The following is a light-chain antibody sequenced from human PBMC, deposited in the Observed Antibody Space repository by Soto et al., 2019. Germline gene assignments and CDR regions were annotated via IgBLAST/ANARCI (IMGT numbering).Light chain of an antibody. Sequence: EIVLTQSPATLSLSPGERATLSCRASQSVSSYLAWYQQKPGQAPRLLIYDAPNRSTGIPTRISGSGSGTDFTLHISSLETEDFAVYYCQQRSNWPPWTFGQGTKVDIK. CDR1: QSVSSY. CDR2: DAP. V-gene: IGKV3-11*01. J-gene: IGKJ1*01. CDR3: QQRSNWPPWT.